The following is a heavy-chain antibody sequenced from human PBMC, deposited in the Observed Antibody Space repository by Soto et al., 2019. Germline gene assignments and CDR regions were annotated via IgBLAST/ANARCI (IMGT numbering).Heavy chain of an antibody. CDR3: ARHGTVAGLDP. D-gene: IGHD6-19*01. J-gene: IGHJ5*02. Sequence: SETLSLTCTVSGGSISSSSYYWGWIRQPPGKGLEWIGSIYYSGSTYYNPSLKSRVTISVDTSKNQFSLKLSSVTAADTAVYYCARHGTVAGLDPWGQGTLVTVS. CDR1: GGSISSSSYY. CDR2: IYYSGST. V-gene: IGHV4-39*01.